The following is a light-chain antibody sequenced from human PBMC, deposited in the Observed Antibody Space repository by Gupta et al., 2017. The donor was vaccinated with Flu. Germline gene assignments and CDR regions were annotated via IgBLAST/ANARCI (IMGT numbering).Light chain of an antibody. CDR1: QRILHSNGKNY. J-gene: IGKJ1*01. CDR2: LGS. V-gene: IGKV2-28*01. CDR3: MQARQTPWT. Sequence: VSPGETGSISCRYSQRILHSNGKNYLDWYLKKPGQSPQLLIDLGSNRASGVPDRCSGSGAGTDCTLKISRVEDEDVGVYYGMQARQTPWTFGQGTKVEVK.